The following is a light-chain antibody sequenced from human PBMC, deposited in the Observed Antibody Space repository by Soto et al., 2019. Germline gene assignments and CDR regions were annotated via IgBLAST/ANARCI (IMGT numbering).Light chain of an antibody. V-gene: IGKV3-20*01. CDR1: QSVSSSY. CDR2: GAS. Sequence: EIVLTQSPSTLSWYPWERATLSCMAIQSVSSSYLAWYQQKPGQAPRLLIYGASSRATGIPDRFSGSGSGTDFTLTISRLEPEDFAVYYCQQYGSSPPYTFGQGTKVDIK. CDR3: QQYGSSPPYT. J-gene: IGKJ1*01.